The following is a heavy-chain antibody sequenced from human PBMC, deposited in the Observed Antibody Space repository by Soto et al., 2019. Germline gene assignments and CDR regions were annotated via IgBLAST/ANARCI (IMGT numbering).Heavy chain of an antibody. J-gene: IGHJ3*02. D-gene: IGHD6-19*01. Sequence: PGGSLRLSCAASGFTFSSYSMNWVRQAPGKGLEWVSYISSSSSTIYYADSVKGRFTISRDNAKNSLYLQMNTLRAEDTAVYYCARVLKSSGWDNDVFDIWGQGTMVTVS. CDR1: GFTFSSYS. CDR2: ISSSSSTI. CDR3: ARVLKSSGWDNDVFDI. V-gene: IGHV3-48*01.